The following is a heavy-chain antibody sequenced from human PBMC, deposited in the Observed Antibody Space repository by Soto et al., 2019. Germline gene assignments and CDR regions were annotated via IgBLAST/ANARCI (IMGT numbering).Heavy chain of an antibody. J-gene: IGHJ5*02. Sequence: SEILCDTCTVACGSSRSFCWSWIRQPPGKGLERIGYIYYSGSTNYNPSLKSRVTISVDTSKNQFPLKLSSVTAADTAVYYCARALKTCYDFWSGYWCWFDPWGQGTLVTVSS. V-gene: IGHV4-59*01. D-gene: IGHD3-3*01. CDR3: ARALKTCYDFWSGYWCWFDP. CDR2: IYYSGST. CDR1: CGSSRSFC.